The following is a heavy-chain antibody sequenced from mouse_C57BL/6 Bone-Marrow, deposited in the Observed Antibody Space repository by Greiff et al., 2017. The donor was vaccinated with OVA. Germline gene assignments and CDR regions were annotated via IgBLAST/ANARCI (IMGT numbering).Heavy chain of an antibody. V-gene: IGHV2-9-1*01. D-gene: IGHD1-1*01. J-gene: IGHJ4*01. CDR1: GFSLTSYA. CDR3: ARNSITTVFGAMDY. Sequence: VQLQQSGPGLVAPSQSLSITCTVSGFSLTSYAISWVRQPPGKGLEWLGVIWTGGGTNYNSALKSRLSISKDNSKSQVFLKMNSLQTDDTARYYCARNSITTVFGAMDYWGKGTSVTVSS. CDR2: IWTGGGT.